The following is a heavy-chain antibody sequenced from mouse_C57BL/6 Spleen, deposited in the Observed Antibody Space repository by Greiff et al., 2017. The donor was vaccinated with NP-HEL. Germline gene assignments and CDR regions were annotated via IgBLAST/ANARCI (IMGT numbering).Heavy chain of an antibody. J-gene: IGHJ4*01. D-gene: IGHD2-1*01. CDR1: GYTFTSYW. CDR2: IYPGSGST. Sequence: VQLQQPGAELVKPGASVKMSCKASGYTFTSYWITWVKQRPGQGLEWIGDIYPGSGSTNYNEKFKSKATLTVDTSSSTAYMQLSSLTSEDSAVYYCARRPIYYGDYYAMDYWGQGTSVTVSS. V-gene: IGHV1-55*01. CDR3: ARRPIYYGDYYAMDY.